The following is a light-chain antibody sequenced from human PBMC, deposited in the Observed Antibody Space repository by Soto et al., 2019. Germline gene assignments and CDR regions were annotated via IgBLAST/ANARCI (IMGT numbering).Light chain of an antibody. CDR3: QQYGSSPWT. CDR1: ESVSDNY. V-gene: IGKV3-20*01. Sequence: EIVLTQSPGTLSLSPGERATLSCRASESVSDNYLAWYQQRSGQAPRLVIYGASSRASAVPDRVSGSGSGTDFTLTISRLEPEDFAVYYCQQYGSSPWTFGQGTKVDIK. J-gene: IGKJ1*01. CDR2: GAS.